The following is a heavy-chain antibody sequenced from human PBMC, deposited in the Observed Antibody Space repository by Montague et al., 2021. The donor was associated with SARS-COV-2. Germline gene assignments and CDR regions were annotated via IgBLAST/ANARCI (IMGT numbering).Heavy chain of an antibody. J-gene: IGHJ4*02. CDR1: GFSFSSYA. D-gene: IGHD3-10*01. Sequence: SLRLSCAASGFSFSSYAMNWVRQAPGKGLEWISVIYSGGDSTYYADSVRGRFTISRDDSKNTLFLHLNNLSAEDTAIYYCAKPGPFAFYFESWGQGTLVTVSS. CDR2: IYSGGDST. CDR3: AKPGPFAFYFES. V-gene: IGHV3-23*03.